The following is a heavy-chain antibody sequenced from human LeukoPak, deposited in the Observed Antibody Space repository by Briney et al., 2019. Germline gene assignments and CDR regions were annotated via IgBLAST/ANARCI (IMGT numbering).Heavy chain of an antibody. J-gene: IGHJ6*03. D-gene: IGHD3-10*01. CDR1: GGSISSSSYY. Sequence: PSETLSLTCTVSGGSISSSSYYWGWTRQPPGKGLEWIGSIYYSGSTSYNPSLKSRVTISVDTSKNQFSLKLSSVTAADTAVYYCARVRSSWSGGDYYYYMDVWGKGTTVTISS. V-gene: IGHV4-39*07. CDR3: ARVRSSWSGGDYYYYMDV. CDR2: IYYSGST.